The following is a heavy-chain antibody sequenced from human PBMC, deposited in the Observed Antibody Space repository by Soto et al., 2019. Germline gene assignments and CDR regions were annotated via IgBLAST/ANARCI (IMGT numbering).Heavy chain of an antibody. D-gene: IGHD3-9*01. Sequence: SVKVSCKASGGTFSSYAISWVRQAPGQGLEWMGGIIPIFGTANYAQKFQGRVTITADKSTSTAYMELSSLRSEDTAVYYCARDKGFYDILTGYYRYYYCMDVWGQGTTVTVSS. CDR3: ARDKGFYDILTGYYRYYYCMDV. CDR2: IIPIFGTA. CDR1: GGTFSSYA. J-gene: IGHJ6*02. V-gene: IGHV1-69*06.